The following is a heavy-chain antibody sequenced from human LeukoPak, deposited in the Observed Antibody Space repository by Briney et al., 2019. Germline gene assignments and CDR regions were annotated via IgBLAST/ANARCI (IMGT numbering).Heavy chain of an antibody. Sequence: SETLSLTCTVSGGSISSGDYYWSWIRQPPGTGLEWIGYIYYSGSTYCNPSLKSRVTISVDTSKNQFSLELSSVTAADTAVYYCARTYDSSRPAYYFDYWGQGTLVTVSS. J-gene: IGHJ4*02. CDR1: GGSISSGDYY. D-gene: IGHD3-22*01. CDR2: IYYSGST. V-gene: IGHV4-30-4*02. CDR3: ARTYDSSRPAYYFDY.